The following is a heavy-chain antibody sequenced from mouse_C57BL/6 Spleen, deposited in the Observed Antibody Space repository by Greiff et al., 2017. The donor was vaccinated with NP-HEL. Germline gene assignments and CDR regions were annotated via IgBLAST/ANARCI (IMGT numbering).Heavy chain of an antibody. Sequence: EVQRVESGGGLVKPGGSLKLSCAASGFTFSDYGMHWVRQAPEKGLEWVAYISSGSSTIYYADTVKGRFTISRDNAKNTLFLQMTSLRSEDTAMYYCANNYYGSSPWFAYWGQGTLVTVSA. CDR3: ANNYYGSSPWFAY. V-gene: IGHV5-17*01. D-gene: IGHD1-1*01. CDR1: GFTFSDYG. CDR2: ISSGSSTI. J-gene: IGHJ3*01.